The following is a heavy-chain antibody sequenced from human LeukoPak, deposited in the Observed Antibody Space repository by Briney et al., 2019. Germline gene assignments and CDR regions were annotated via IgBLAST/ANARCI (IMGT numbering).Heavy chain of an antibody. CDR1: GYSFTSYW. D-gene: IGHD3-22*01. Sequence: GESLKISCQGSGYSFTSYWIGWVRQMPGKGLEWMGTIYPGDSDTRYSPSFQGQVTISADKSISTAYLQWSSLKASDTAMYYCARAHDSSGYSVYGIDVWGQGTTVTASS. CDR3: ARAHDSSGYSVYGIDV. J-gene: IGHJ6*02. CDR2: IYPGDSDT. V-gene: IGHV5-51*01.